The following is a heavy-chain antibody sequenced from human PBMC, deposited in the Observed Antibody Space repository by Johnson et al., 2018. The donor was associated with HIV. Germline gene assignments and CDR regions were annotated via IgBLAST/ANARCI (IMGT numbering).Heavy chain of an antibody. CDR1: GFTFSSYA. J-gene: IGHJ3*02. V-gene: IGHV3-23*04. D-gene: IGHD2-2*01. CDR2: IYSGGST. Sequence: MLLVESGGGLVQPGGSLRLSCAASGFTFSSYAMSWVRQAPGKGLEWVSAIYSGGSTYYADSVKGRFTISRDNAKNSLYLQMNSLRAEDTAVYYCAREGGAAAPDAFDIWGQGTMVTVSS. CDR3: AREGGAAAPDAFDI.